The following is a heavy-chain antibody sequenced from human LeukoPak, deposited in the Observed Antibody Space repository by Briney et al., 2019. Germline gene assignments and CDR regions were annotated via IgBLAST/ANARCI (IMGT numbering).Heavy chain of an antibody. D-gene: IGHD2-2*01. CDR1: GFTFSDYY. J-gene: IGHJ6*03. Sequence: PGGSLRLSCAASGFTFSDYYMSWIRQAPGKGLEWVSYISSSGSTIYYADSVKGRFTISRDNAKNSLYLQMNSLRAEDTAVYYCARDLGGTIVPAAIAYMDVWGKGTTVTVSS. CDR3: ARDLGGTIVPAAIAYMDV. CDR2: ISSSGSTI. V-gene: IGHV3-11*01.